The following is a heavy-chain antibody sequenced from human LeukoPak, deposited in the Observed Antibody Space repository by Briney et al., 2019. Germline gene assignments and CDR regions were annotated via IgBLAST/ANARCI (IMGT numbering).Heavy chain of an antibody. CDR3: ARVGDYDSSGYYTYYFDY. CDR1: GLTFSSYS. CDR2: ISSSSSYI. J-gene: IGHJ4*02. D-gene: IGHD3-22*01. V-gene: IGHV3-21*01. Sequence: TGGSLRLSCAASGLTFSSYSMNWVRQAPGKGLEWVSSISSSSSYIYYADSVKGRFTISRDSAKNSLYLQMNSLRAEDTAVYYCARVGDYDSSGYYTYYFDYWGQGTLVAVSS.